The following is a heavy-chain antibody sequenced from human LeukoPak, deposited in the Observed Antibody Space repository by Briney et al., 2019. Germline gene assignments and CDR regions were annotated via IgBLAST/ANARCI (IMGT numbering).Heavy chain of an antibody. CDR1: GGSLSDYY. D-gene: IGHD3-10*01. J-gene: IGHJ3*02. CDR2: IYYSGST. Sequence: SETLSLTCAVYGGSLSDYYWGWIRQPPGKGLEWIGSIYYSGSTYYNPSLKSRVTISVDTSKNQFSLKLSSVTAADTAVYYCARLSAVLLWFGETRTTDAFDIWGQGTMVTVSS. CDR3: ARLSAVLLWFGETRTTDAFDI. V-gene: IGHV4-39*01.